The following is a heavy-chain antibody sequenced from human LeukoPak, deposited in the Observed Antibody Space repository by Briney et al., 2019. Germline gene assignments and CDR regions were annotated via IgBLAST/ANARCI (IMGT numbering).Heavy chain of an antibody. V-gene: IGHV1-46*03. CDR2: INPSGGST. Sequence: ASVKVSCKASGYTFTSYYMHWVRQAPGQGLEWMGIINPSGGSTSYAQKFQGRVTMTRDTSTSTVYMELSSLRSEDTAVYYCARALLRYFDWLSLGYWGQGTLVTVSS. D-gene: IGHD3-9*01. CDR3: ARALLRYFDWLSLGY. J-gene: IGHJ4*02. CDR1: GYTFTSYY.